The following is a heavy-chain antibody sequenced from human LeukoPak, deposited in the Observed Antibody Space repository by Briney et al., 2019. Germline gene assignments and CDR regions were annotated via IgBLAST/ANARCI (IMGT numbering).Heavy chain of an antibody. Sequence: GESLKISCKGSGYSFTSYWIGWVRQMPGKGLEWMGIIYPGDSDTRYSPSFQGQVTISADKSISTAYLQWSSLKASDTAMYYCARQGGMERDGYNFILWDWGQGTLVTVSS. J-gene: IGHJ4*02. CDR1: GYSFTSYW. D-gene: IGHD5-24*01. V-gene: IGHV5-51*01. CDR2: IYPGDSDT. CDR3: ARQGGMERDGYNFILWD.